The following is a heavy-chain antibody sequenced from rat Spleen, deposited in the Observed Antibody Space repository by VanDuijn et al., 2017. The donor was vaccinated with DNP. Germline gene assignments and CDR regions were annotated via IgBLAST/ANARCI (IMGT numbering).Heavy chain of an antibody. CDR2: IAYSGST. CDR1: GYSITSDY. V-gene: IGHV3-1*01. D-gene: IGHD4-5*01. Sequence: EVQFQESGPGLVKSSQSLSLTCSVTGYSITSDYWAWIRTFPGNKMEWMGYIAYSGSTNYNPSLKSRISITRDTSKNQFFLQLNSLTTEDTATYYCARWVRYFDSWGQGVMVTVSS. J-gene: IGHJ2*01. CDR3: ARWVRYFDS.